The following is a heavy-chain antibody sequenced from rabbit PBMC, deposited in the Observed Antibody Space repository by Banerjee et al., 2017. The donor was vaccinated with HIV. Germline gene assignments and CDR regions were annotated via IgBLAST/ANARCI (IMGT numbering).Heavy chain of an antibody. Sequence: QSLEESGGDLVKPGASLTLTCTASGFSLSSSYYMCWVRQAPGKGPEWIACIDNGDGSTYYANWVNGRFTISKTSWTTVTLQMTSLTAADTATYFCARDLAGVIGWNFGLWGQGTLVTVS. CDR3: ARDLAGVIGWNFGL. D-gene: IGHD4-1*01. V-gene: IGHV1S40*01. J-gene: IGHJ6*01. CDR1: GFSLSSSYY. CDR2: IDNGDGST.